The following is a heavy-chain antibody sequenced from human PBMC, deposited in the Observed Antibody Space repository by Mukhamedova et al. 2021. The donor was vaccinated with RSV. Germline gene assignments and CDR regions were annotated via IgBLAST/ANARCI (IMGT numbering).Heavy chain of an antibody. V-gene: IGHV3-30*01. D-gene: IGHD2-2*01. CDR3: ARDRGPANCGSTSCYPDAFDV. Sequence: YYADSVRGRFTISRDDAKNTLFLQMDSLTGEDTAVYYCARDRGPANCGSTSCYPDAFDVWGRGTMVTVSS. J-gene: IGHJ3*01.